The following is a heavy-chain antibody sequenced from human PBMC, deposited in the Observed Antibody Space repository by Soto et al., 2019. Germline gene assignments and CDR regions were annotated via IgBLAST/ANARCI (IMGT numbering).Heavy chain of an antibody. CDR3: VHSHVLRWFGFDS. D-gene: IGHD3-10*01. Sequence: QITLKESGPTLVEPTQTLTLTCTFSELSLSTSGVGVGWIRQPPGKALAWLALIYWDDDKRFSPSLKSRLTITKVTSNNQVVLTMTNMDPVDTATYYCVHSHVLRWFGFDSWGQGTLVTVPS. CDR1: ELSLSTSGVG. V-gene: IGHV2-5*02. CDR2: IYWDDDK. J-gene: IGHJ4*02.